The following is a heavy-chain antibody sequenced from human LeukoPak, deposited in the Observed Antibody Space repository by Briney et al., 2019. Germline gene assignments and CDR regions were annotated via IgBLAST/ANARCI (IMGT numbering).Heavy chain of an antibody. CDR2: INPNSGGT. Sequence: ASVKVSCKASGYTFTGYYMHWVRQAPGQGLEWMGRINPNSGGTNYAQKFHGRVTMTRDTSISTAYMELSRLRSDDTAVYYCARPNPGIAAAGTPGGFDPWGQGTLVTVSS. CDR1: GYTFTGYY. CDR3: ARPNPGIAAAGTPGGFDP. D-gene: IGHD6-13*01. J-gene: IGHJ5*02. V-gene: IGHV1-2*06.